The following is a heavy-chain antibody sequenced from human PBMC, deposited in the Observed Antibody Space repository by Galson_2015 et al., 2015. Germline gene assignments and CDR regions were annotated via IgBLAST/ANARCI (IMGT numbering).Heavy chain of an antibody. V-gene: IGHV1-46*01. Sequence: SVKVSCKASGYTFTSYYMHWVRQAPGQGLEWMGIINPSGGSTSYAQKFQSRVTMTRDTSTSTVYMELSSLRSEDTAVYYCASGEGATGGYGYYFDYWGQGTLVTVSS. CDR1: GYTFTSYY. D-gene: IGHD5-12*01. CDR2: INPSGGST. J-gene: IGHJ4*02. CDR3: ASGEGATGGYGYYFDY.